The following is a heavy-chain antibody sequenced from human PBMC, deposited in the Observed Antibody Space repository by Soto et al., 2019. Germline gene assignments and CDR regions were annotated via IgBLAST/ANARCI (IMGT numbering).Heavy chain of an antibody. V-gene: IGHV1-3*01. CDR3: ARRYKSAGWLEP. D-gene: IGHD1-1*01. CDR2: INPATGNT. CDR1: GYSFATYA. J-gene: IGHJ5*02. Sequence: QVQLVQSGAEVKKPGTSVKVSSKASGYSFATYAIHWVRQAPGQGLEWMGWINPATGNTEYSDKFQDRVTFTRDTSATTAYMELRGLRSEDTAVYYCARRYKSAGWLEPWGQGTLVTVSS.